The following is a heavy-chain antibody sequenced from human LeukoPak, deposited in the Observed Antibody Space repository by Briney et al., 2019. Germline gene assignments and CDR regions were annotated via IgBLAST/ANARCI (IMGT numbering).Heavy chain of an antibody. J-gene: IGHJ3*02. V-gene: IGHV4-39*01. CDR3: ARPWGGIAVAGTRNAFDI. Sequence: KPSETLSLTCTVSGGSISSSSYYWGWIRQPPGKGLEWIGSIYYSGSTYYNPSLKSRVIISVDTSKNQFSLKLSSVTAADTAVYYCARPWGGIAVAGTRNAFDIWGQGTMVTVSS. CDR2: IYYSGST. D-gene: IGHD6-19*01. CDR1: GGSISSSSYY.